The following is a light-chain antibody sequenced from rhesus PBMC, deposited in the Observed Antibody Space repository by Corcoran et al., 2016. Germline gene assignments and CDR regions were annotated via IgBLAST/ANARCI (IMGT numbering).Light chain of an antibody. J-gene: IGKJ3*01. CDR3: HQFTSRPFT. Sequence: DIQMTQSPSSLSTSVGDTVTITCRASQDISTWLAWYQQKPGKAPKLLIHRASTLQGGVPSRFSGSGSGTDFTLTISSLQSEDFATYYCHQFTSRPFTFGPGTKLEI. CDR1: QDISTW. V-gene: IGKV1-22*01. CDR2: RAS.